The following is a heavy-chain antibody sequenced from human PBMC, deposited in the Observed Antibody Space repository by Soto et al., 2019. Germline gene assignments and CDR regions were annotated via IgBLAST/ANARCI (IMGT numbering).Heavy chain of an antibody. CDR3: AKENGLDDAFDI. CDR1: GFTFSSYA. J-gene: IGHJ3*02. D-gene: IGHD2-8*01. V-gene: IGHV3-23*01. CDR2: ISGSGGST. Sequence: EVQLLESGGGLVQPGGSLRLSCAASGFTFSSYAMSWVRQAPGKGLEWVSAISGSGGSTYYADSVKGRFTISRDNTKNTLELQMNSLRAEDTAVYYCAKENGLDDAFDIWGQGTMVTVSS.